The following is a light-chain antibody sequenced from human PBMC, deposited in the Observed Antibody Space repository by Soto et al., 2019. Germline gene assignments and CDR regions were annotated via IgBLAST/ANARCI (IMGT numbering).Light chain of an antibody. J-gene: IGLJ2*01. CDR1: SGSVSTSYY. CDR3: VLYMGGGILV. V-gene: IGLV8-61*01. CDR2: STN. Sequence: QAVVTQEPSFSVSPGGTVTLTCGLSSGSVSTSYYPSWYQQTPGQAPRTLIYSTNTRSSGVTDRFSGSILGNKAALTITGAQADDESDYYCVLYMGGGILVFGGGTKLTVL.